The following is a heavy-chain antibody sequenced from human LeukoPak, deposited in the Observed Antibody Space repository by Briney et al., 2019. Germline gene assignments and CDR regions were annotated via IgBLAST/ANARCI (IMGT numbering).Heavy chain of an antibody. D-gene: IGHD2-8*02. J-gene: IGHJ5*02. CDR3: ATLGDTGYCARGECYRWLDP. Sequence: PGGSLRLSCVGSGFTFDKYWMGWARQAPGKGLEWVAVISYDGSKESYADSVKGRFTISRDNSKNTLYLQMDSLRAEDTAVYYCATLGDTGYCARGECYRWLDPWGQGTLVTVSS. CDR1: GFTFDKYW. CDR2: ISYDGSKE. V-gene: IGHV3-30*19.